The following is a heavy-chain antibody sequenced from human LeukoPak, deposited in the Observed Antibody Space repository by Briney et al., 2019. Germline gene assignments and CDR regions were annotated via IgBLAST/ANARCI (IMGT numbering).Heavy chain of an antibody. CDR1: GFIFSSYA. Sequence: PGGSLRLSCAASGFIFSSYAMNWVRQVPGKGLEWVSSISSGAYSIYYADSVRGRFTISRDNAKNSLYLQMNSLRAEDTAVYYCAREPGISGYWGQGTLVTVSS. CDR2: ISSGAYSI. J-gene: IGHJ4*02. CDR3: AREPGISGY. V-gene: IGHV3-21*01. D-gene: IGHD6-25*01.